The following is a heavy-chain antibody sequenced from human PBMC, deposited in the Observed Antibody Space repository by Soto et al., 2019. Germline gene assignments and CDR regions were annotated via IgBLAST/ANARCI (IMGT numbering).Heavy chain of an antibody. CDR3: VRDGSFYQ. D-gene: IGHD2-2*01. CDR1: GFTFSDFD. Sequence: EVQLVESGGGLVQPGGSLRLSCAASGFTFSDFDMVWVRQAPGKGLEYISAISSNGGITYYANSVKGRFTISGDNFKNTLYLQMGSLRAEDMAVYYCVRDGSFYQWGPGTLGTVFS. CDR2: ISSNGGIT. V-gene: IGHV3-64*01. J-gene: IGHJ4*02.